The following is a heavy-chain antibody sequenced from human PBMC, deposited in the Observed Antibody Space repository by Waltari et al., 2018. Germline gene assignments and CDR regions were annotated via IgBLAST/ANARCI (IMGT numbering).Heavy chain of an antibody. Sequence: QVQMVQSGAEVKKPGASVRVSCKASGYTFTSFGLNWVRQAPGQGLEWMGWHSGYSGDAKFAQKVQGRLTMTTDASTSTAYMELRSLESDDTGVYYCARDGVTLFGVVIAEGNYFDYWGQGTLLTVSS. CDR3: ARDGVTLFGVVIAEGNYFDY. J-gene: IGHJ4*02. D-gene: IGHD3-3*01. CDR2: HSGYSGDA. CDR1: GYTFTSFG. V-gene: IGHV1-18*01.